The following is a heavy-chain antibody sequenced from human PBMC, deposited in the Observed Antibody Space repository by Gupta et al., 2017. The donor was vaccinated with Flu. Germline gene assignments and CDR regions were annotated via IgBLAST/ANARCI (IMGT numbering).Heavy chain of an antibody. CDR3: AAAFSNYAVDAIEI. CDR2: INSTSDGATT. V-gene: IGHV3-15*02. CDR1: GFTFNNAW. Sequence: EVQLVESGGALVKPGGSLRLSCAASGFTFNNAWMSWVRQAPGKGLECVGRINSTSDGATTDYPSLVKGRFTTSRDASNNALYLEINRLTKETTAVYYCAAAFSNYAVDAIEIWGQGTMVTVSS. J-gene: IGHJ3*02. D-gene: IGHD2/OR15-2a*01.